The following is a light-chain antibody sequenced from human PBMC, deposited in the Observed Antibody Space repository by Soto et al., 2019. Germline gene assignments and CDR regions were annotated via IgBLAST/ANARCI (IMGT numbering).Light chain of an antibody. CDR1: QSVSTN. CDR3: QEYSKWPLFT. V-gene: IGKV3-15*01. Sequence: EIVVTQSPGILSVSPGDRATLSCRASQSVSTNLAWYPQKPGQAPTLLIYAASTRATGIPARFTGSGSGTDFTLTISSLQSEDFAVYYWQEYSKWPLFTFGPGTRVDIK. CDR2: AAS. J-gene: IGKJ3*01.